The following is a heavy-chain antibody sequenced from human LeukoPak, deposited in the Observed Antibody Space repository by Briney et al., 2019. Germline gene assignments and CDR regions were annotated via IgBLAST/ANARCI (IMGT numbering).Heavy chain of an antibody. J-gene: IGHJ5*02. CDR2: ISSSSSYI. CDR1: GFTFSSYS. Sequence: GGSLRLSCAASGFTFSSYSMNWVRQAPGKGLEWVSSISSSSSYIYYADSVKGRFTISRDNAKNSLYLQMNSLRAEDTAVYCCARSTRNPFPMRFDPWGQGTLVTVSS. V-gene: IGHV3-21*01. CDR3: ARSTRNPFPMRFDP. D-gene: IGHD2/OR15-2a*01.